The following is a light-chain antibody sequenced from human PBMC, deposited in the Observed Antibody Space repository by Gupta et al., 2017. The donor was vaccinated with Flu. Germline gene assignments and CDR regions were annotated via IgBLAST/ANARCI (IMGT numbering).Light chain of an antibody. V-gene: IGKV3-15*01. CDR3: QQYNDRPLS. CDR2: GAS. J-gene: IGKJ4*01. CDR1: QSVSSK. Sequence: PGTLSVSPGERATLSCRASQSVSSKLAWYQHKRGQAPRLLIYGASTRASGIPARFSGSGSGTEFTLTISSLQSEDFAVYHCQQYNDRPLSFGGGTKVEIK.